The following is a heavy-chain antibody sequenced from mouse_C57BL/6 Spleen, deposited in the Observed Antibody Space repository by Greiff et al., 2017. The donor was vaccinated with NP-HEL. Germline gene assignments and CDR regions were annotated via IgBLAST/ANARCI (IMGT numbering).Heavy chain of an antibody. CDR3: TRELAPYAMDY. D-gene: IGHD4-1*01. CDR2: ISSGGDYI. J-gene: IGHJ4*01. CDR1: GFTFSSYA. Sequence: EVKLMESGEGLVKPGGSLKLSCAASGFTFSSYAMSWVRQTPEKRLEWVAYISSGGDYIYYADTVKGRFTISRDNARNTLYLQMSSLKSEDTAMYYCTRELAPYAMDYWGQGTSVTVSS. V-gene: IGHV5-9-1*02.